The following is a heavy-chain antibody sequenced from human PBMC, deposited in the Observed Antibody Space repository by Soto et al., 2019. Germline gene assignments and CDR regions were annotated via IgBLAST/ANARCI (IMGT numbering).Heavy chain of an antibody. V-gene: IGHV3-23*01. D-gene: IGHD2-15*01. CDR3: EKICFCCRATCRAHFDF. Sequence: PGGSLRLSCAASGFTFSSYAMSWVRQVPGKGLEWVSVISGSGDSTYYADSVKGRFTISRDNSKNTLYLQMNNLRAEDTAVYYSEKICFCCRATCRAHFDFWARGSLVPVSS. J-gene: IGHJ4*02. CDR1: GFTFSSYA. CDR2: ISGSGDST.